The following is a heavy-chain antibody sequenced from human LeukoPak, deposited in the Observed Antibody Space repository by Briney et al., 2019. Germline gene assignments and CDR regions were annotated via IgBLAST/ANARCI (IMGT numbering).Heavy chain of an antibody. CDR2: IYSGGST. CDR1: GFTVSSNY. V-gene: IGHV3-53*01. D-gene: IGHD6-19*01. Sequence: GGSLRLSCAASGFTVSSNYMSWVRQAPGKGLEWVSIIYSGGSTFYADSVKGRFTISRDNSKNTLYLQMNSLRAEDTAVYYCAADTKQWMDVWGKGTTVTISS. J-gene: IGHJ6*04. CDR3: AADTKQWMDV.